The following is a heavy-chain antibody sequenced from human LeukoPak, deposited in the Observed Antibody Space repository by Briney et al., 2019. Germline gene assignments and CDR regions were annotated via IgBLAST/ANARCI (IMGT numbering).Heavy chain of an antibody. Sequence: GGSLRLSCAASGFNLIDYSMNWVRQAPGKGLEWISYIGISSGNTKYADSVKGRFTISRDKARNSLYLQMNSLRVEDTAMYYCARDHRYAFDNWGHGTLVTVSS. CDR2: IGISSGNT. V-gene: IGHV3-48*01. CDR1: GFNLIDYS. CDR3: ARDHRYAFDN. D-gene: IGHD5-12*01. J-gene: IGHJ4*01.